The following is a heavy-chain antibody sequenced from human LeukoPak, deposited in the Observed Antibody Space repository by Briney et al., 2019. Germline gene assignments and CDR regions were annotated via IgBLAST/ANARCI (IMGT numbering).Heavy chain of an antibody. V-gene: IGHV3-30-3*01. CDR1: GFTFSSYA. CDR2: ISYDGSNK. D-gene: IGHD1-26*01. J-gene: IGHJ6*02. CDR3: ARDIDLIVGATRDYGMDV. Sequence: GGSLRLSCAASGFTFSSYAMHWVRQAPGKGLEWVAVISYDGSNKYYADSVKGRFTISRDNSKNTLYLQMNSLRAEDTAVYYCARDIDLIVGATRDYGMDVWGQGTTVTVSS.